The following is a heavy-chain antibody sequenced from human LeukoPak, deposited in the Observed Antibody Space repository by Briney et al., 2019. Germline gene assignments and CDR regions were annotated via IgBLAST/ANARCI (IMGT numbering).Heavy chain of an antibody. V-gene: IGHV1-46*01. CDR1: GYTFTSYY. CDR3: ARDVNERWPQFGLGY. Sequence: ASVKVSCKASGYTFTSYYMHWVRQAPGQELEWMGIINPSGGSTSYAQKFQGRVTMTRDTSTSTVYMELSSLRSEDTAVYYCARDVNERWPQFGLGYWGQGTLVTVSS. J-gene: IGHJ4*02. CDR2: INPSGGST. D-gene: IGHD5-24*01.